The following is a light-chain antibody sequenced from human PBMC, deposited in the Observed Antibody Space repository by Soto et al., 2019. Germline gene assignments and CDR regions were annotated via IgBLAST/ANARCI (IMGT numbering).Light chain of an antibody. Sequence: QSALTQPASVSGSPGQSITLSCTGTSSDVGNYNLVSWYQQHPGKAPKLIIYEGSKRPSGVSNRFSGSKSGNTASLTISGLQAEDEADYYCCSYAGTSTFVFGGGTKLTVL. CDR3: CSYAGTSTFV. V-gene: IGLV2-23*03. CDR2: EGS. J-gene: IGLJ3*02. CDR1: SSDVGNYNL.